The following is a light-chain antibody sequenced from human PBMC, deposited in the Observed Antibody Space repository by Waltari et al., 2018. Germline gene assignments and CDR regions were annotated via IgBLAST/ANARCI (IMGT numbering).Light chain of an antibody. V-gene: IGKV1-39*01. CDR2: VAD. J-gene: IGKJ1*01. Sequence: DIQMTQSPSSLSASVGDIVTITCRGSQSISRYLNWYQQKPGKAPKLRIYVADSLKSGVPSRFSGSGSGTDFTLTISSLQPEDFATYYCQQSYSTLWTFGQGTKVEIK. CDR3: QQSYSTLWT. CDR1: QSISRY.